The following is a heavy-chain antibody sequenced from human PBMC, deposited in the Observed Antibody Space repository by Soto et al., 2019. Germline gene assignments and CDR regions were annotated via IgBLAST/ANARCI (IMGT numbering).Heavy chain of an antibody. CDR3: ARGLGPDV. V-gene: IGHV3-48*02. CDR1: GFSFSSFS. J-gene: IGHJ6*04. CDR2: IGSSGSTI. D-gene: IGHD1-26*01. Sequence: EVQLVESGGGLVQPGGSLRLSCAASGFSFSSFSMNWVRQAPGKGLEWVSYIGSSGSTIYYADSVKGRFTISRDKAKNSVYLQMNSLRDDDTAVYYCARGLGPDVWGKGTTVTVSS.